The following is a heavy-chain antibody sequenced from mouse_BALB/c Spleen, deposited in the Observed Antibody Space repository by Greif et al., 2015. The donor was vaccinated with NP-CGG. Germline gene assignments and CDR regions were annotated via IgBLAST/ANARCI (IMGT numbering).Heavy chain of an antibody. J-gene: IGHJ2*01. V-gene: IGHV14-4*02. CDR1: GFNIKDYY. Sequence: VQLQQSGAELVRSGASVKLSCTASGFNIKDYYMHWVKQRPEQGLEWIGWIDPENGDTEYAPKFQGKATMTADTSSNTADLQLSSLTSEDTAVYYCNAYYYGSSHDDYWGQGTTLTVSS. CDR3: NAYYYGSSHDDY. D-gene: IGHD1-1*01. CDR2: IDPENGDT.